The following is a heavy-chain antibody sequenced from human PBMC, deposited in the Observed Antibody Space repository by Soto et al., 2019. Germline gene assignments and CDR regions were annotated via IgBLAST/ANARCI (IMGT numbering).Heavy chain of an antibody. CDR2: VSFDGRNK. J-gene: IGHJ4*02. CDR1: GFNLSTYG. CDR3: ARESEDLTSNFDY. V-gene: IGHV3-30*03. Sequence: GGSLRLSCTASGFNLSTYGVHWVRQPPGKGLEWVAVVSFDGRNKYYAGSVEGRFTISRDNSKKTLYLHMNSLRAEDTAVYYCARESEDLTSNFDYWGQGTLVTVSS.